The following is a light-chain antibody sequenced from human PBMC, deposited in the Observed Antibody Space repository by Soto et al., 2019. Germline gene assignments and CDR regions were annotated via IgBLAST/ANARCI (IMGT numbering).Light chain of an antibody. CDR3: QHYNSYTRA. J-gene: IGKJ1*01. V-gene: IGKV1-5*01. CDR2: DAS. CDR1: EFISDW. Sequence: DVQMTQSPSTLSASVGDRVTMTCRASEFISDWLAWYQQKPGQAPKLLIYDASTLESGVPGRFSGSGVGTHFTITISGLQPEDFATYHCQHYNSYTRAFGQGTKVDIK.